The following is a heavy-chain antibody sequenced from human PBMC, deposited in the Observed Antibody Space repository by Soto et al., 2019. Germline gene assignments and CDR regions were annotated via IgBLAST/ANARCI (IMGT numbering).Heavy chain of an antibody. CDR1: GYTFTSYG. D-gene: IGHD2-21*02. J-gene: IGHJ5*02. Sequence: QVQLVQSGAEVKKPGASVKVSCKASGYTFTSYGISWVRQAPGQGLEWMGWISAYNGNTNYAQKLQGRVTMTTDTATSTAYMELRGLRFDDTAVYSCARDQVYCGGDCGFDPWGQRTLVTVSS. CDR3: ARDQVYCGGDCGFDP. CDR2: ISAYNGNT. V-gene: IGHV1-18*01.